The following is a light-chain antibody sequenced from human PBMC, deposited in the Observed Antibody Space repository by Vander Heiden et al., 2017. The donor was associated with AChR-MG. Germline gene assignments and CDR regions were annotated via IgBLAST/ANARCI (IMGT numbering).Light chain of an antibody. CDR2: DVN. V-gene: IGLV2-14*03. Sequence: SAITHPAFVSGSPRQSRTISCTGPSSDVGGNNFAPWYQHNPGKAPKLVIYDVNKRPSGVSNRFSGSKSGNTASLTISGLQAEDEAHYYCSSYSSSTTRYVFGTGTRVPVL. CDR1: SSDVGGNNF. CDR3: SSYSSSTTRYV. J-gene: IGLJ1*01.